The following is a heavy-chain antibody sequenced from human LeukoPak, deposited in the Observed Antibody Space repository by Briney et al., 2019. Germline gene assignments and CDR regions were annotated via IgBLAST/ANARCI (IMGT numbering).Heavy chain of an antibody. CDR2: ISTDGEGP. D-gene: IGHD5-12*01. CDR3: ARTFNGFDPDFDH. Sequence: GGSLRLCCSAADFTFRNHAMTWVPQVTGKGLVWVSSISTDGEGPQYADSVKGHLTFSRDNMKNTLYLQMDNLRDVDTAVYFCARTFNGFDPDFDHWGQGTLVTVSS. CDR1: DFTFRNHA. J-gene: IGHJ4*02. V-gene: IGHV3-23*01.